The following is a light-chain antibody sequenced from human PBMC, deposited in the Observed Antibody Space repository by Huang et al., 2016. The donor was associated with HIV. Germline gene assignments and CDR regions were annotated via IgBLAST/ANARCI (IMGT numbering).Light chain of an antibody. Sequence: DIVMTQTPLSSPVTLGQPASISCRSSQSLVHSDGNTYLSWLQQRPGQHPRLLIYKIVNRFSGVPDRFSGSGAGTDFTLKISRMEAEDVGVYYCVQATQFITFGRGTRLEIK. CDR1: QSLVHSDGNTY. CDR2: KIV. J-gene: IGKJ5*01. CDR3: VQATQFIT. V-gene: IGKV2-24*01.